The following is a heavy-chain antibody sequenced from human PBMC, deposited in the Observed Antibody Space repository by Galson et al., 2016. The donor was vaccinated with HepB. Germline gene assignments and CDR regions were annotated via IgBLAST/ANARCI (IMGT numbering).Heavy chain of an antibody. J-gene: IGHJ6*02. CDR2: ISAYNGNT. V-gene: IGHV1-18*01. D-gene: IGHD1-26*01. CDR3: ASLNSPPIAGASQGYFNGLDV. CDR1: GYIFTSYG. Sequence: QSGAEVKKPGASVTVSCTASGYIFTSYGISWVRQAPGQGLEWMGWISAYNGNTNYALKFQGRVTMTTDTSATTAYMELRSLRSDDTAVYYCASLNSPPIAGASQGYFNGLDVWGQGTTVTVSS.